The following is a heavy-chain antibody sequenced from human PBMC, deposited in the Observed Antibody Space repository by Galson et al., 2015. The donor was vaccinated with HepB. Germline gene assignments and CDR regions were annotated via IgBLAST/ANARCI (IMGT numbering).Heavy chain of an antibody. CDR2: INPNSGGT. J-gene: IGHJ5*02. CDR3: AREGDSWFDP. V-gene: IGHV1-2*02. Sequence: SGFSFTGYYMHWVRQAPGQGLEWMGWINPNSGGTNYAQKFQGRVPITRDTSISTAYMELSRLRSDDAAMYYCAREGDSWFDPWGQGTLVTVS. CDR1: GFSFTGYY. D-gene: IGHD3-16*01.